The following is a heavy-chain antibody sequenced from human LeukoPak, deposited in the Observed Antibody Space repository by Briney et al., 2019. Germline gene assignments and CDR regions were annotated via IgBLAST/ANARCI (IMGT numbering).Heavy chain of an antibody. V-gene: IGHV3-33*01. CDR3: ARGTYYYDSSGYFPYFDY. CDR1: GFTFSSYG. J-gene: IGHJ4*02. Sequence: PGRFLRLSCAASGFTFSSYGMHWVRQAPGKGLEWVAVIWYDGSNKYYADSVKGRFTISRDNSKNTLYLQMNSLRAEDTAVYYCARGTYYYDSSGYFPYFDYWGQGTLVTVSS. D-gene: IGHD3-22*01. CDR2: IWYDGSNK.